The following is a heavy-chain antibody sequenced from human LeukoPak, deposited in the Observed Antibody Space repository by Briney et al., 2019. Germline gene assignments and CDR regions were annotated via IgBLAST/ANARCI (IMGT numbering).Heavy chain of an antibody. D-gene: IGHD1-1*01. Sequence: GGSLRLSCAASGFTFSSYSMNWVRQAPGKGLEWVSSISSSSSYIYYADSVKGRFTISRDNAKNSLYLQMNSLRAEDTAVYYCARVVGWNGYFDYWGQGTLVTVSS. CDR1: GFTFSSYS. V-gene: IGHV3-21*01. CDR3: ARVVGWNGYFDY. CDR2: ISSSSSYI. J-gene: IGHJ4*02.